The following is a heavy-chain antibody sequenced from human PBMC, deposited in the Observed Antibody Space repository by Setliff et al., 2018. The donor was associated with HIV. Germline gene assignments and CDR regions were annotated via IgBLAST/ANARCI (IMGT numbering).Heavy chain of an antibody. Sequence: GSLRLSCAASGVTFRSYWLSWVRQAPGKGLEWVASINEDGSEKNYVDSVKGRFTISRDNAKNSLFLQVNSLRAEDTAVYYCARVVATSDYWGQGTLVTVSS. CDR1: GVTFRSYW. J-gene: IGHJ4*02. D-gene: IGHD5-12*01. CDR2: INEDGSEK. CDR3: ARVVATSDY. V-gene: IGHV3-7*01.